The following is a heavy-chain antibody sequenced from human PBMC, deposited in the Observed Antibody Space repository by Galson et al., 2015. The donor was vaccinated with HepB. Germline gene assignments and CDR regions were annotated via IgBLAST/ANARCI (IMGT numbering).Heavy chain of an antibody. D-gene: IGHD3-22*01. J-gene: IGHJ4*02. V-gene: IGHV3-30-3*01. CDR3: ARDLGYYDSSGSGGGNY. Sequence: SLRLSCAASGFTFSSYAMHWVRQAPGKGLEWVAVISYDGSNKYYADSVKGRFTISRDNSKNTLYLQMNSLRAEDTAVYYCARDLGYYDSSGSGGGNYWGQGTLVTVSS. CDR1: GFTFSSYA. CDR2: ISYDGSNK.